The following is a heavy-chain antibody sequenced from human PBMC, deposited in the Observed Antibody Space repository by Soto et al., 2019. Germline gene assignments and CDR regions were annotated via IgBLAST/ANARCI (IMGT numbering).Heavy chain of an antibody. D-gene: IGHD4-17*01. J-gene: IGHJ4*02. CDR3: ARDGTHDYGDYFDY. CDR2: IYYSGRT. V-gene: IGHV4-59*01. CDR1: VGSFSNYY. Sequence: QVQLQESGPGLVKPSETLSLTCTVSVGSFSNYYWSWLRQPPGKGLEWIGFIYYSGRTNYNPSLKSRVTISVDTSKNQFSLKLSSVTAEDTAVYYCARDGTHDYGDYFDYWGQGTLVTVSS.